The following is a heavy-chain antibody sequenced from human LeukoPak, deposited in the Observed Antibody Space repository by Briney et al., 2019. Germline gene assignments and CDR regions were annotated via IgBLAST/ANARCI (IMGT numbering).Heavy chain of an antibody. D-gene: IGHD3-10*01. CDR2: ISSNGGST. CDR1: GFTFSSYA. Sequence: GGSLRLSCAASGFTFSSYAMHWVRPAPGKGLEYVSAISSNGGSTYYAKSVKGRFTISRDNSKNTLYLQMGSLRAEDMAVYYCARESTMVRGVIDYWGRGTLVTVSS. J-gene: IGHJ4*02. V-gene: IGHV3-64*01. CDR3: ARESTMVRGVIDY.